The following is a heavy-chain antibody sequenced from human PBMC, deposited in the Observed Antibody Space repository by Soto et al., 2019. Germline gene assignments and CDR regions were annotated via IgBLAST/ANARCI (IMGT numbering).Heavy chain of an antibody. CDR1: GGTFSSYT. J-gene: IGHJ6*02. CDR3: ARVNGGSYFVRYYYYGMDV. CDR2: IIPILGIA. D-gene: IGHD1-26*01. V-gene: IGHV1-69*02. Sequence: SVKVSCKASGGTFSSYTISRVRQAPGQGLEWMGRIIPILGIANHAQKFQGRVTITADESTSTAYMELSSLRSEDTAVYYCARVNGGSYFVRYYYYGMDVWGQGTTVTVSS.